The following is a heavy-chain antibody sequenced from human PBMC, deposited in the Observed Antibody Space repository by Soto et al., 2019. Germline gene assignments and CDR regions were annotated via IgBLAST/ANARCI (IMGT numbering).Heavy chain of an antibody. CDR3: ARGGYYYDSSGSDAFDI. D-gene: IGHD3-22*01. J-gene: IGHJ3*02. V-gene: IGHV3-21*01. CDR2: ISSSSSYI. CDR1: GFTFSSYS. Sequence: GGSLRLSCAASGFTFSSYSMNWVRQAPLKGLEWVSSISSSSSYIYYADSVKGRFTISRDNAKNSLYLQMNSLRAEDTAVYYCARGGYYYDSSGSDAFDIWGQATMVTASS.